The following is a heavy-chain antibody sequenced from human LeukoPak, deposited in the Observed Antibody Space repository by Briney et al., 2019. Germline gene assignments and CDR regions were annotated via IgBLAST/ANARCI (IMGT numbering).Heavy chain of an antibody. V-gene: IGHV1-2*02. CDR1: GYTFTGYY. J-gene: IGHJ4*02. D-gene: IGHD3-22*01. CDR3: ARDLGYYDRLDQFDC. CDR2: INPNSGGT. Sequence: ASVKVSCKASGYTFTGYYIHRVRQAPGQGLEWMGWINPNSGGTNSAQQFQGRVTLTRDTSISTAYMELSRLRSDDTAVYYCARDLGYYDRLDQFDCWGQGTLVTVFS.